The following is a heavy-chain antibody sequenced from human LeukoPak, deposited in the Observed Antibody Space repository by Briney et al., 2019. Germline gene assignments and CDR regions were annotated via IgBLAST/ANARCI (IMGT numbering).Heavy chain of an antibody. J-gene: IGHJ6*02. CDR1: GLTFSSSW. V-gene: IGHV3-7*01. CDR2: MKGDGSEN. CDR3: AREQGWTSDYYGLDV. D-gene: IGHD6-19*01. Sequence: GGSLRLSCAASGLTFSSSWMDWVRQAPGKGLEYVANMKGDGSENRYVDSVKGRFTISRDNARSSLYLQMNSLRAEDTAVYYCAREQGWTSDYYGLDVWGHGTPVTVSS.